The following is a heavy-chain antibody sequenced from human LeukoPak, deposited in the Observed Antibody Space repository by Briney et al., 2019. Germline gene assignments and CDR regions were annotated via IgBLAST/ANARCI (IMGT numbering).Heavy chain of an antibody. V-gene: IGHV4-59*01. CDR1: GGSISSYY. D-gene: IGHD3-3*01. CDR2: IYYSGST. Sequence: PSETLSLTCTVSGGSISSYYWSWTRQPPGKGLEWIGYIYYSGSTNYNPSLKSRVTISVDTSKNQFSLKLSSVTAADTAVYYCAREFPYYDFWSGQPKGFDPWGQGTLVTVSS. CDR3: AREFPYYDFWSGQPKGFDP. J-gene: IGHJ5*02.